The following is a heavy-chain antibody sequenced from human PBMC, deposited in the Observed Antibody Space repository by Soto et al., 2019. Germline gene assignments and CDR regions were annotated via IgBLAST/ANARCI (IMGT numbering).Heavy chain of an antibody. V-gene: IGHV4-31*03. J-gene: IGHJ4*02. CDR1: GGSISSGGYC. D-gene: IGHD4-17*01. CDR2: IYYSGST. Sequence: PSETLSLTCTVSGGSISSGGYCWSWIRQHPGKGLEWIGYIYYSGSTYYNPSLKSRVTISVDTSKNQFSLKLSSVTAADTAVYYCARDRGTVTQYYFDYWGQGTLVTVSS. CDR3: ARDRGTVTQYYFDY.